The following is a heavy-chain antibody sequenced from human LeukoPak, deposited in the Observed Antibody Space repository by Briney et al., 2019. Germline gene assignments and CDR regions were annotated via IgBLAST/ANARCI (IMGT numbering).Heavy chain of an antibody. CDR1: GFNFNIFW. V-gene: IGHV3-7*01. Sequence: PGGSLRLSCSASGFNFNIFWMTWVRQAPGKGLEWVANIKQDGSENYYLDSVKGRFTVSRDNAKNSLSLQMNTLRAEDTAVYYCARQGFCSGGFCADNWGQGTLVTASS. CDR2: IKQDGSEN. D-gene: IGHD2-15*01. CDR3: ARQGFCSGGFCADN. J-gene: IGHJ4*02.